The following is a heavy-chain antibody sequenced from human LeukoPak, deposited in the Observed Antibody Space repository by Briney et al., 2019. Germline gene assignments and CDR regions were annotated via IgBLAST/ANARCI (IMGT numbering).Heavy chain of an antibody. J-gene: IGHJ4*02. V-gene: IGHV3-NL1*01. D-gene: IGHD3-22*01. CDR1: GITFSSYG. CDR2: INTGSSHI. CDR3: AKPHYYDSSGYWGY. Sequence: GGSLRLSCAASGITFSSYGMHWVRQAPGKGLEWVSSINTGSSHIYYADSVKGRFTISRDNPKNTLYLQMNSLRAEDTAVYYCAKPHYYDSSGYWGYWGQGTLATVSS.